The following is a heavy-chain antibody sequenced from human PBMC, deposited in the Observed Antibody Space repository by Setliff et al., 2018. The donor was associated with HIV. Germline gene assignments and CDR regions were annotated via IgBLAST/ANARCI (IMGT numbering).Heavy chain of an antibody. CDR1: GDTFTNYG. J-gene: IGHJ2*01. V-gene: IGHV1-3*01. Sequence: GASVKVSCKASGDTFTNYGIHWVRQAPGHSLEWMGFINSGTGNTIYSQKFQGRVTFSRDTSASTAYMELSSLRSEDTAVYYCANSVTDASYWYFIHWGRGSPVTVSS. CDR2: INSGTGNT. CDR3: ANSVTDASYWYFIH. D-gene: IGHD4-17*01.